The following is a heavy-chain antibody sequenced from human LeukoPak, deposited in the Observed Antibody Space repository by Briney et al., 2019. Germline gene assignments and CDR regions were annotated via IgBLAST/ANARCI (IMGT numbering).Heavy chain of an antibody. D-gene: IGHD7-27*01. Sequence: SETLSLTCTVSGGSISSSSYYWGWIRQPPGKGLEWIGSMSNSGWTDYNPSLKNRVTISADTSKSQFSLKLSSVTAADTAVYYCARTWGAIDYWGQGTQVTVSS. J-gene: IGHJ4*02. CDR3: ARTWGAIDY. CDR1: GGSISSSSYY. V-gene: IGHV4-39*01. CDR2: MSNSGWT.